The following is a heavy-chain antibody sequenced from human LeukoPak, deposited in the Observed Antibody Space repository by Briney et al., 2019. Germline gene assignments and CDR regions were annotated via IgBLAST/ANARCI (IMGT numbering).Heavy chain of an antibody. D-gene: IGHD2-8*01. CDR3: ASLYCTNGVCPDY. J-gene: IGHJ4*02. CDR1: GGSISSYY. Sequence: SETLSLTCTVSGGSISSYYWSWTRQPPGKGLEWIGYIYYSGSTNYNPSLKSRVTISVDTPKNQFSLKLSSVTAADTDVYYCASLYCTNGVCPDYWGQGTLVTASS. CDR2: IYYSGST. V-gene: IGHV4-59*01.